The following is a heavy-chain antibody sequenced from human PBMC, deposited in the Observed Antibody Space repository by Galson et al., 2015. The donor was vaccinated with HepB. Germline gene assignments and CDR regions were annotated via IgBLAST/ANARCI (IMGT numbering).Heavy chain of an antibody. CDR1: GYTFTSYY. J-gene: IGHJ4*02. CDR2: INPSGGST. D-gene: IGHD6-19*01. V-gene: IGHV1-46*04. Sequence: SVKVSCKASGYTFTSYYMHWVRQAPGQGLEWMGIINPSGGSTSYAQKLQGRVTMTRDTSTSTVYMELSSLRSEDTAVYYCARASIAVEAGMDYWGQGTLVTVSS. CDR3: ARASIAVEAGMDY.